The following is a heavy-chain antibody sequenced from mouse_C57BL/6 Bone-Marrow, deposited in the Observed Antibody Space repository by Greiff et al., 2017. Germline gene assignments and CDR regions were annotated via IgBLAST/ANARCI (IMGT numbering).Heavy chain of an antibody. CDR3: ENTPVVAPFDY. V-gene: IGHV1-81*01. J-gene: IGHJ2*01. D-gene: IGHD1-1*01. Sequence: QVQLKESGAELARPGASVKLSCKASGYTFTSYGISWVKQRTGQGLEWIGEIYPRSGNTYYNEKFKGKATLTADKSSSTAYMELRSLASEDSAVYFCENTPVVAPFDYWGKGTTLTVSS. CDR2: IYPRSGNT. CDR1: GYTFTSYG.